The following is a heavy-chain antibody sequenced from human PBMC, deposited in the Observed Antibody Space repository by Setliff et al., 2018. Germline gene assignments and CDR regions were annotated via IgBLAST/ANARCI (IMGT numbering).Heavy chain of an antibody. J-gene: IGHJ6*02. V-gene: IGHV1-18*01. CDR1: GYHLTSYG. CDR3: ARVVYYASGSSLSYGMDV. D-gene: IGHD3-10*01. Sequence: ASVKVSCKTSGYHLTSYGVTWVRQAPGQGLDWVGWISPYNGHTNYVQKFQGRVTMTTDTSTNTVFMELRSLRSDDTAMFYCARVVYYASGSSLSYGMDVWGQGTAVTVSS. CDR2: ISPYNGHT.